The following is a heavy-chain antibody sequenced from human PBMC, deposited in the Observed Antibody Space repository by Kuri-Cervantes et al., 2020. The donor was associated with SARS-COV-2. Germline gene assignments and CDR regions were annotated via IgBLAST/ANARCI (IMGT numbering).Heavy chain of an antibody. CDR2: LYYSGST. J-gene: IGHJ4*02. D-gene: IGHD6-19*01. Sequence: GSLRLSCTVSGGSITTYSYYWGWIRQPPGKGLERIGSLYYSGSTYYNPSLKSRVTISIDTSKNQFSLRLSSVTAADTAVYYCVRHPPIAVADYYFDYWGQGALVTVSS. CDR3: VRHPPIAVADYYFDY. CDR1: GGSITTYSYY. V-gene: IGHV4-39*01.